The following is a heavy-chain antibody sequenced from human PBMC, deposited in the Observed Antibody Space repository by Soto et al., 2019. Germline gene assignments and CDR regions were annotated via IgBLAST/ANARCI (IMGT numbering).Heavy chain of an antibody. Sequence: GGSLRLSCAASGFTFDNYAMHWVRQAPGKGLEWVSGISWNSGNIGYADSVKGRFTVARDNAKTSLYLEMNSLRAEDTALYYCAKSLKIFGLATTRSGPLDSWGQGALVTVSS. V-gene: IGHV3-9*01. J-gene: IGHJ4*02. D-gene: IGHD3-3*01. CDR3: AKSLKIFGLATTRSGPLDS. CDR2: ISWNSGNI. CDR1: GFTFDNYA.